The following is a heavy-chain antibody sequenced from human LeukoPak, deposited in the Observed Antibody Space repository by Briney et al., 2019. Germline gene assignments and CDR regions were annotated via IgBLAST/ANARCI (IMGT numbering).Heavy chain of an antibody. D-gene: IGHD6-13*01. Sequence: SETLSLTCTVSGGSISSYYWSWIRQPAGKGLEWIGRIYTSGSTNYNPSLKSRVTMSVDTSKNQFSLKLSSVTAADTAVYYCASSIAAAGAVDYWGQGTLVTVSS. CDR1: GGSISSYY. J-gene: IGHJ4*02. CDR2: IYTSGST. CDR3: ASSIAAAGAVDY. V-gene: IGHV4-4*07.